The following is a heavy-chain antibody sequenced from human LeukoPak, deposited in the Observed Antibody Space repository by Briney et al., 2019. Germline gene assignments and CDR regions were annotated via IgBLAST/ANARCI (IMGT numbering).Heavy chain of an antibody. D-gene: IGHD3-10*01. CDR1: GDSVSSNSAA. CDR3: ARVGHAGSLGA. J-gene: IGHJ5*02. Sequence: SQTLSLTCAISGDSVSSNSAAWNWIRRSPSRGLEWLGRTYYRSKCYNDYAVSVKSRITMNPDTSKNQLSLQLNSVTPEDTAVYYCARVGHAGSLGAWGQGTLVTVSS. V-gene: IGHV6-1*01. CDR2: TYYRSKCYN.